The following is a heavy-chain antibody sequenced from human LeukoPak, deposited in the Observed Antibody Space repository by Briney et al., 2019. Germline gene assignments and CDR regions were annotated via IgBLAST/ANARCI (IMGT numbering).Heavy chain of an antibody. J-gene: IGHJ5*01. CDR2: IYYSGST. CDR3: ARAPPLYGSGSYFWFDS. V-gene: IGHV4-31*03. CDR1: GGSISSGGYY. Sequence: PSETLSLTCTVSGGSISSGGYYWSWIRQHPGKGLEWIGYIYYSGSTYYNPSLKSRVTISVDTSKNQFSLKLSSVTAADTAVYYCARAPPLYGSGSYFWFDSWGQGTLVTVSS. D-gene: IGHD3-10*01.